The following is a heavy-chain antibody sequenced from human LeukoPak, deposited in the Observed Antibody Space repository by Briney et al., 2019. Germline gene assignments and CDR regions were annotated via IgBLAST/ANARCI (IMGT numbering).Heavy chain of an antibody. CDR2: MNPNSGNT. Sequence: ASVKFSCKASGYTFTSYDINWVRQATGQGLEWMGWMNPNSGNTGYAQKFQGRVTMTRNTSISTAYMELSSLRSEDTAVYYCARGRPDYGSSDRYYYYYMDVWGKGTTVTVSS. J-gene: IGHJ6*03. V-gene: IGHV1-8*01. D-gene: IGHD3-10*01. CDR3: ARGRPDYGSSDRYYYYYMDV. CDR1: GYTFTSYD.